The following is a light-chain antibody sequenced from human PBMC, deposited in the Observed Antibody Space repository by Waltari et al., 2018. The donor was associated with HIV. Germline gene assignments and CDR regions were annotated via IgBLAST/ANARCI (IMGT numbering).Light chain of an antibody. CDR3: QQYGSSPQT. J-gene: IGKJ1*01. CDR1: PTVSSTS. V-gene: IGKV3-20*01. Sequence: EIVLSQSPGPLSLSPGERATLSCRASPTVSSTSLAWYQQKPGQAPRLLIYGASSWATGIPDRFSGSGSGTDFTLTISRLEPEDFAVYYCQQYGSSPQTFGQGTKVEIK. CDR2: GAS.